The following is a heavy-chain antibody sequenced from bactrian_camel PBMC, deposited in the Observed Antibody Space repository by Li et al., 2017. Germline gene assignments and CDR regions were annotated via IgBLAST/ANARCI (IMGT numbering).Heavy chain of an antibody. CDR3: ATDPVLYWTAAFNY. CDR1: GFTFSTYY. V-gene: IGHV3-2*01. CDR2: NRSDGSNT. Sequence: HVQLVESGGGLVQPGGSLRLSCAASGFTFSTYYMSWVRQAPGKGLEWVSTNRSDGSNTYYSDSVKGRFTISRDNAKNTVSLQMNSLKSEDAALYYCATDPVLYWTAAFNYWGQGTQVTVS. D-gene: IGHD1*01. J-gene: IGHJ4*01.